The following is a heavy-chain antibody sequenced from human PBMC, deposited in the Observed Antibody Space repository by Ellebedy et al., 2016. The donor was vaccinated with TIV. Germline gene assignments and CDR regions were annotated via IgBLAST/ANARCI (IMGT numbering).Heavy chain of an antibody. J-gene: IGHJ4*02. CDR2: IRRRTDGGTT. CDR1: AFTLSDHY. V-gene: IGHV3-72*01. Sequence: GESLKISCAASAFTLSDHYMDWVRQAPGKGLEWIGFIRRRTDGGTTEYAASVQGRFTISRDDSKNSLYLQMNSLKTEDTAVYYCARTPTAYDVSQSFDYWGQGILVTVSA. D-gene: IGHD3-22*01. CDR3: ARTPTAYDVSQSFDY.